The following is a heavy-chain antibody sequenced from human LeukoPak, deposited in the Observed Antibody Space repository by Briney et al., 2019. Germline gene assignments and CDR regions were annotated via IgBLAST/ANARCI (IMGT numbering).Heavy chain of an antibody. CDR1: GGSFSGYY. D-gene: IGHD6-13*01. V-gene: IGHV4-34*01. Sequence: SETLSLTCAVYGGSFSGYYWSWIRQPPGKGLEWFGEINHSGSTNYNPSLKSRVTISVDTSKDQFSLKLSSVTAADTAIYYCARSYTSGWYGRWGQGTLVTVSS. CDR3: ARSYTSGWYGR. CDR2: INHSGST. J-gene: IGHJ4*02.